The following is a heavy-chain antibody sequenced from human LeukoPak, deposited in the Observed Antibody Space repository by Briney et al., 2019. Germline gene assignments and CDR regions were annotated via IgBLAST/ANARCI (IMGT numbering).Heavy chain of an antibody. J-gene: IGHJ4*02. Sequence: GGSLRLSCAASGFTFGDYYMSWIRQAPGKGLEWVSYISSSGGTIYYADSVKGRFTISRDNAKNSLYLQMNSPRAEDTAVYYCARGVVAARLYRYFDYWGQGTLVTVSS. V-gene: IGHV3-11*01. D-gene: IGHD6-6*01. CDR2: ISSSGGTI. CDR1: GFTFGDYY. CDR3: ARGVVAARLYRYFDY.